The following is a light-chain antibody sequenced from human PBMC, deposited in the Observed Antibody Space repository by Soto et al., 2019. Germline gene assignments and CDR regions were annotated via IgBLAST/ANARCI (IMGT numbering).Light chain of an antibody. J-gene: IGKJ4*01. CDR1: QGVGST. CDR2: DAS. Sequence: EIVMMQSPATLSVSPGEGATLSCRASQGVGSTLAWYQHKPGQTPRLLIYDASPRATGVGSRISGSGSGTEFTLTGYRLRSEGFAAYYCQRCNNWPLTFGRGTKVDIK. CDR3: QRCNNWPLT. V-gene: IGKV3-15*01.